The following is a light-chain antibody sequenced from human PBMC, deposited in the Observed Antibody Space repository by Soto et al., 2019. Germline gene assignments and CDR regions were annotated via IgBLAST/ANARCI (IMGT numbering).Light chain of an antibody. J-gene: IGLJ3*02. Sequence: QSALTQPASVSGSPGQSIAISCTGTSSDVGAYSYVSWYQQYPGKAPTLIISEVSNRPSGVSNRFSGSKSGNTASLTISGLQAEDEADYYCSSHTTSNTWVFGGGTKLTVL. CDR2: EVS. V-gene: IGLV2-14*01. CDR3: SSHTTSNTWV. CDR1: SSDVGAYSY.